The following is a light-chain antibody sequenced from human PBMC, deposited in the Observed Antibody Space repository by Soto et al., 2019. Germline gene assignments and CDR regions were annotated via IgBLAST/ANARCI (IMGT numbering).Light chain of an antibody. V-gene: IGKV3-11*01. CDR3: QQRSNWPPFT. CDR1: QSVSNY. Sequence: EIVLTQSPATLSLSPGERATLSCRASQSVSNYLAWYQQKPGQAPRLLIYDASNRATDIPARFSGSGSGTDFTLTISRLEPEDFAVYYCQQRSNWPPFTVGQGTRLEIK. CDR2: DAS. J-gene: IGKJ5*01.